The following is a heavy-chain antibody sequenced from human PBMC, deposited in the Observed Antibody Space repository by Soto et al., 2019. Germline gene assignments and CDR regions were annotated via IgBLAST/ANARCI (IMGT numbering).Heavy chain of an antibody. J-gene: IGHJ4*02. CDR3: AGLRGYAGSPIDY. D-gene: IGHD2-15*01. Sequence: SETLSLTCTVSGGSVSSGSYYWSWIRQPLGKGLEWIGYIYYSGSTNYNPSLKSRVTISVDTPKNQFSLRLSSVTTADTAVYYCAGLRGYAGSPIDYWGQGTLVTVSS. V-gene: IGHV4-61*01. CDR2: IYYSGST. CDR1: GGSVSSGSYY.